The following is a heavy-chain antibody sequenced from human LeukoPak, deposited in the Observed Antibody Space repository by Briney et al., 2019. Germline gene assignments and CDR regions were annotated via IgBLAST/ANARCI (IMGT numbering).Heavy chain of an antibody. CDR3: YAYYDFWSGYSYYFDY. CDR1: GGSISSSSYY. V-gene: IGHV4-39*07. Sequence: SETLSVTCTVSGGSISSSSYYWGWIRRPPGKELEWIGSIYYSGSTYYNPSLKSRVTISVDTSKNQFSLKLSSVTAADTAVYYCYAYYDFWSGYSYYFDYWGQGTLVTVSS. J-gene: IGHJ4*02. D-gene: IGHD3-3*01. CDR2: IYYSGST.